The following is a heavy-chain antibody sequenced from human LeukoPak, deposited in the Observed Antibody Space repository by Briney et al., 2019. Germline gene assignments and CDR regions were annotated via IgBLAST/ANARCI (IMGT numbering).Heavy chain of an antibody. CDR1: GLTFSNAW. V-gene: IGHV3-15*01. J-gene: IGHJ4*02. CDR3: TTRGGSFSIFDY. Sequence: GGSLRHSCSVSGLTFSNAWMNWVRQAPGKGLEWVGRIKSKTDGGTTDYAAPVKGRFTISRDDSKNTLYLQMNSLKTEDTAVYYCTTRGGSFSIFDYWGQGTLVTVSS. CDR2: IKSKTDGGTT. D-gene: IGHD1-26*01.